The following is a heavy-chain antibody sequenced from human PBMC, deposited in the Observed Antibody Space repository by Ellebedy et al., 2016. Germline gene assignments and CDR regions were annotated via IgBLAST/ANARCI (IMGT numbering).Heavy chain of an antibody. J-gene: IGHJ4*02. CDR2: ISGDGDIT. D-gene: IGHD6-13*01. V-gene: IGHV3-23*01. Sequence: GGSLRLXXVASGFSFRNFFMSWVRQAPGGGLEWISTISGDGDITFLADSVNGRFTISRDNSRNTLYLQMNSLRAEDTAVYFCAKDLSWASVWGQGTLVTVSS. CDR1: GFSFRNFF. CDR3: AKDLSWASV.